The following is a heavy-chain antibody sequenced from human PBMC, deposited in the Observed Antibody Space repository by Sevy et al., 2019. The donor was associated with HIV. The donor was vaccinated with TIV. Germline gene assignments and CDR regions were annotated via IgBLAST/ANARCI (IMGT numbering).Heavy chain of an antibody. Sequence: GGSLRLSCAASGFTFSSYSMNWVRQAPGKGLEWVSYISSSSGTIYYADSVKGRFTISRDNAKNSLYLQMNSLRAEDTAVYYCARVSSSGWGYWGQGTLVTVSS. CDR3: ARVSSSGWGY. CDR2: ISSSSGTI. V-gene: IGHV3-48*01. D-gene: IGHD3-22*01. J-gene: IGHJ4*02. CDR1: GFTFSSYS.